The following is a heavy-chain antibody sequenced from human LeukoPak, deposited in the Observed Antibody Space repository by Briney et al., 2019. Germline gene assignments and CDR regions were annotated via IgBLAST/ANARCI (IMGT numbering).Heavy chain of an antibody. J-gene: IGHJ3*02. CDR2: IYYSGST. Sequence: SETLSLTCTVSGGPISSYYWSWIRQPPGKGLEWIGYIYYSGSTYYNPSLKSRVTISVDTSKNQFSLKLSSVTAADTAVYYCAGRPRIVVVTLAFDIWGQGKMVTVSS. V-gene: IGHV4-59*08. CDR1: GGPISSYY. D-gene: IGHD2-21*02. CDR3: AGRPRIVVVTLAFDI.